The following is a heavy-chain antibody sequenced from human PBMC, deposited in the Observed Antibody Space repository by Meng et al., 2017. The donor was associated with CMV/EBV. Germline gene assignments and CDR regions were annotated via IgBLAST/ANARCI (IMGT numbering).Heavy chain of an antibody. D-gene: IGHD3-22*01. CDR2: ISYDGTNK. CDR1: RFTFSTYA. CDR3: ARDFPIRRDRYDSCGLDY. J-gene: IGHJ4*02. Sequence: GESLKISCIASRFTFSTYAMHWVRQAPGKGLQWVALISYDGTNKDYADSVKGRFTISRDNFKNTVYLQMSSLTVEDTAVYYCARDFPIRRDRYDSCGLDYWGQGALVTASS. V-gene: IGHV3-30*04.